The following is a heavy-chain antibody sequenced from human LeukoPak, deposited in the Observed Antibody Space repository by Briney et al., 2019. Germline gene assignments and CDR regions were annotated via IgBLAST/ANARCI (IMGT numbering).Heavy chain of an antibody. CDR1: GASISSTSYC. CDR3: ARAVVVHLLCRFDP. CDR2: IHTSGST. D-gene: IGHD2-15*01. Sequence: PSETLSLTCTVSGASISSTSYCWGWIRQPAGKGLEWIGHIHTSGSTNYNPSLKSRVTISVDTSKNQFSLKLSSVTAADTAVYYCARAVVVHLLCRFDPWGQGTLVAVSS. V-gene: IGHV4-61*09. J-gene: IGHJ5*02.